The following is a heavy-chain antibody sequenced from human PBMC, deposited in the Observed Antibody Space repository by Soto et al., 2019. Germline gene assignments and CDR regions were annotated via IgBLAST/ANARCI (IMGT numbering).Heavy chain of an antibody. Sequence: PSETMPLTRTVSGRPISSGGCYGSCIGQLPREGVEWRGHIPYSGGVYYNQSLKTRVTISVDTSKNQFSLKMSSVTAADTAVSYCARETVLWSGYYPRWFDPWAQGTLVTVSS. CDR2: IPYSGGV. CDR3: ARETVLWSGYYPRWFDP. V-gene: IGHV4-31*03. J-gene: IGHJ5*02. D-gene: IGHD3-3*01. CDR1: GRPISSGGCY.